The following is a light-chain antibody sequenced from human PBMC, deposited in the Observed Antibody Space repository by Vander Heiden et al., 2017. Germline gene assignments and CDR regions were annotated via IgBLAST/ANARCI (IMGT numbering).Light chain of an antibody. CDR2: NTE. J-gene: IGLJ2*01. Sequence: QAVVTQEPSLTVSPAGTVTLTSGSSIGGVTSSHWPYWFQQKSGQAPRTLIYNTEIKYSWTPARFSGYLLGAKAALTLAGAQPEDEAEYFCLLSYGGVRVFGGGTKLTVL. V-gene: IGLV7-46*01. CDR1: IGGVTSSHW. CDR3: LLSYGGVRV.